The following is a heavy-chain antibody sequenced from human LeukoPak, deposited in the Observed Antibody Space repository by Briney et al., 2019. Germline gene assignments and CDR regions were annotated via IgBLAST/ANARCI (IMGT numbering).Heavy chain of an antibody. J-gene: IGHJ6*03. Sequence: GGSLRLSCAASGFTFSSYSMNWVRQAPGKGLEWVSYISSSSSTIYYADSVKGRFTISRDNAKNSLYLQMNSLRAEDTAVYYCAKDEVGSVEHYYYMDVCFKGTTVTVSS. V-gene: IGHV3-48*04. D-gene: IGHD6-19*01. CDR2: ISSSSSTI. CDR3: AKDEVGSVEHYYYMDV. CDR1: GFTFSSYS.